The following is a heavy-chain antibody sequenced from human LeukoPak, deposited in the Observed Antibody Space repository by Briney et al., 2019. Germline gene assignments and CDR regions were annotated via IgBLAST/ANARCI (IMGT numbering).Heavy chain of an antibody. D-gene: IGHD2-2*02. CDR2: INHSGST. CDR3: ARPYYCSSTSCYTRGWFDP. J-gene: IGHJ5*02. CDR1: GGSFSGYY. Sequence: SETLSLTCAVYGGSFSGYYWSWIRQPPGKGLEWIGEINHSGSTNYNPSLKSRVTISVDTSKNQFSLKLSSVTAADTAVYYCARPYYCSSTSCYTRGWFDPWGQGTLVTVSS. V-gene: IGHV4-34*01.